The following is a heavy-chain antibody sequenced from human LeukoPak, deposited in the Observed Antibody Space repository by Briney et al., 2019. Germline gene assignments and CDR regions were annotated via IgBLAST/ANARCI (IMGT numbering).Heavy chain of an antibody. CDR3: AKGSSAGWYEYMDV. Sequence: GGSLRLSCVASGFIFSNSGMHWARQAPGKGLEWVSFIRYEGSRKYYADSVKGRFTISRDNSKNTLDLQMNSLRTGDTAVYYCAKGSSAGWYEYMDVWGKGTAVTVSS. CDR1: GFIFSNSG. J-gene: IGHJ6*03. CDR2: IRYEGSRK. V-gene: IGHV3-30*02. D-gene: IGHD6-19*01.